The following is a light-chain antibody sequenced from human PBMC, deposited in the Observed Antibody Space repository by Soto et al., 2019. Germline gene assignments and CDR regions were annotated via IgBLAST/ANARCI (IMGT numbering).Light chain of an antibody. Sequence: EIVLTQSPGTLSLSPGEGATLSCRASQSVSTNFFAWYQQKPGQAPRLLIYGASTRATGIPDRFSGSGSGTDFPLTISSLEPEDLAVYYCQQYGRTSWTFGQGTKVEIK. CDR3: QQYGRTSWT. CDR1: QSVSTNF. V-gene: IGKV3-20*01. CDR2: GAS. J-gene: IGKJ1*01.